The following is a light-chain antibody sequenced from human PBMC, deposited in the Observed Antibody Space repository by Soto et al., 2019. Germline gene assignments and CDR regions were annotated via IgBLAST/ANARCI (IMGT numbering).Light chain of an antibody. J-gene: IGKJ2*01. Sequence: EIVLTQSPGTLSLSPGERATLSCRTSQSLSSNYLAWYQHKPGQAPRLLIYGASSRATGIPDRFTGSESGTDFTFTISRLEPEDFAVYYCQQYATLPPRDIFGQGTKLEVK. V-gene: IGKV3-20*01. CDR1: QSLSSNY. CDR3: QQYATLPPRDI. CDR2: GAS.